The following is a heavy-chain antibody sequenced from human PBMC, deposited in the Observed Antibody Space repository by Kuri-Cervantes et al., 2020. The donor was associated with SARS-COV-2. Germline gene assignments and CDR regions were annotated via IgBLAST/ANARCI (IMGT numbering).Heavy chain of an antibody. Sequence: SETLSLTCTVSGGSISSSSYYWGWIRQPPGKGLEWIGSIYYSGSTYYNPSLKSRITLSVDTSKNQFSLRLSSVTAADTAVYYCARHWIQLWLRMWYFDYWGQGTLVTVSS. CDR2: IYYSGST. CDR3: ARHWIQLWLRMWYFDY. D-gene: IGHD5-18*01. CDR1: GGSISSSSYY. V-gene: IGHV4-39*01. J-gene: IGHJ4*02.